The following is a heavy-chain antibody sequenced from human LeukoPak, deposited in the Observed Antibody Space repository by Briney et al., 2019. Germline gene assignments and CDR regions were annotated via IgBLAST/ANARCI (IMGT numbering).Heavy chain of an antibody. CDR3: ARVIAVAGTKYYGMDV. V-gene: IGHV1-2*02. CDR2: INPNSGGT. Sequence: ASVKVSCKPSGYTFTGYYMRWVRQAPGQGLEWMGWINPNSGGTNYAQKFQGRVTMTRDTSISTAYMELSRLRSDDTAVYYCARVIAVAGTKYYGMDVWGQGTTVTVSS. D-gene: IGHD6-19*01. CDR1: GYTFTGYY. J-gene: IGHJ6*02.